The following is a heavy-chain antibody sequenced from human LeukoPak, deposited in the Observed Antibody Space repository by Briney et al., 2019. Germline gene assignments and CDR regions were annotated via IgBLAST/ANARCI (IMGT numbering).Heavy chain of an antibody. CDR3: ARNKYYYGSGNYGVPNWFDP. Sequence: SETLSLTCAVYGGSFSGYYWSWIRQPPGKGLEWIGEINHSGSANYNPSLKSRVTISVDTSKNQFSLKLNSVTAADTAVYYCARNKYYYGSGNYGVPNWFDPWGQGTLVTVSS. V-gene: IGHV4-34*01. CDR2: INHSGSA. J-gene: IGHJ5*02. D-gene: IGHD3-10*01. CDR1: GGSFSGYY.